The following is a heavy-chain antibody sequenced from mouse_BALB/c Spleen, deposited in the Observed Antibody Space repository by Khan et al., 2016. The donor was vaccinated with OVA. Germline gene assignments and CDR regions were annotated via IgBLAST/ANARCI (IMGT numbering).Heavy chain of an antibody. CDR1: GFSLTNSG. V-gene: IGHV2-6-1*01. CDR3: ARLPYYHYYVMDY. Sequence: VQLVESGPGLVAPSQSLSITCTISGFSLTNSGVHWVRLPPGKGLEWLVVIWSGGSTTYNSEFKSNMSISKDNSKSQVFLKMNSLQTDDTAMYYCARLPYYHYYVMDYWGQGTSVTVSS. J-gene: IGHJ4*01. CDR2: IWSGGST. D-gene: IGHD2-10*01.